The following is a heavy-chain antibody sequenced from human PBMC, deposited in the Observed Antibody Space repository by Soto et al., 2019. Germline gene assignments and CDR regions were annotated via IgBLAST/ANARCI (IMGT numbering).Heavy chain of an antibody. CDR3: SPRPRRYSYHFDY. CDR1: GFSLTTRGVG. CDR2: IYWDDDE. J-gene: IGHJ4*02. D-gene: IGHD5-18*01. V-gene: IGHV2-5*02. Sequence: QITLKESGPTLVKPTQTLTLTCTFSGFSLTTRGVGVGWIRQPPGKALEWLALIYWDDDEGYSPSLKSRLTITTDASKNHVVLTTTTIDAADKATNYCSPRPRRYSYHFDYWGQGTLVTVSS.